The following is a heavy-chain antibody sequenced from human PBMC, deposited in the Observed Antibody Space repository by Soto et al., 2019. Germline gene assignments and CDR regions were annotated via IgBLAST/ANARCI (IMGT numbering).Heavy chain of an antibody. CDR1: GYSFTSYW. CDR3: ARQASTIFGVVKDYYYYYGMDV. Sequence: GESLKISCKGSGYSFTSYWIGWVRQMPGKGLEWMGIIYPGDSDTRYSPSFQGQVTISADKSISTAYLQWSSLKASDTAFYYCARQASTIFGVVKDYYYYYGMDVWGKGTTVTVS. CDR2: IYPGDSDT. D-gene: IGHD3-3*01. V-gene: IGHV5-51*01. J-gene: IGHJ6*04.